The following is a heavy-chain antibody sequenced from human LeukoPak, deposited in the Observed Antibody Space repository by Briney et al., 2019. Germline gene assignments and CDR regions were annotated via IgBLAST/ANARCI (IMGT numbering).Heavy chain of an antibody. CDR1: GFTFSSYA. V-gene: IGHV3-23*01. Sequence: GGSLRLSCAASGFTFSSYAMSWVRQAPGKGLEWVSAISGSGGSTYYADSVKGRFTISRDNSKNTLYLQMNSLRAEDTAVYYCAKDPPYSSSWSYPEYFQHWGQGTLVTVSS. D-gene: IGHD6-13*01. CDR2: ISGSGGST. J-gene: IGHJ1*01. CDR3: AKDPPYSSSWSYPEYFQH.